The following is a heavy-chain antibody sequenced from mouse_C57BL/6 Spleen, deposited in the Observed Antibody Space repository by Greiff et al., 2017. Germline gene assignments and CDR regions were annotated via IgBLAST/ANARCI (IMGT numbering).Heavy chain of an antibody. CDR2: ISSGGDYI. V-gene: IGHV5-9-1*02. Sequence: EVKVVESGEGLVKPGGSLKLSCAASGFTFSSYAMSWVRQTPEKRLEWVAYISSGGDYIYYADTVKGRFTISRDHARNTLYLQMSSLKSEDTAMYYCTRDRGPWYFDVWGTGTTVTVSS. J-gene: IGHJ1*03. CDR1: GFTFSSYA. CDR3: TRDRGPWYFDV. D-gene: IGHD3-1*01.